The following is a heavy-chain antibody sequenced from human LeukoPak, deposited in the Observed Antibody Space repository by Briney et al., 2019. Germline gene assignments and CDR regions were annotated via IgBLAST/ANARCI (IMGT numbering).Heavy chain of an antibody. V-gene: IGHV1-69*06. D-gene: IGHD4-17*01. CDR1: GGTFSSYA. Sequence: GASVKVSCKASGGTFSSYAISWVRQAPGQGLEWMGGIIPIFGTANYAQKFQGRVTITADKSTSTAYMELSSLRSEDTAVYYCARDEDGEIAFDIWGQGTMVTVSS. J-gene: IGHJ3*02. CDR2: IIPIFGTA. CDR3: ARDEDGEIAFDI.